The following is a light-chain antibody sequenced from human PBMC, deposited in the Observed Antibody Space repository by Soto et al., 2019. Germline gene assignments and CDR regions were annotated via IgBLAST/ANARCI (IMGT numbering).Light chain of an antibody. Sequence: DIPMTQSPSSLSASVGDRVTITCPTSQSIDNYLNWYQQKPGKAPKLLIFAASTLQSGVPSRFSGSGSETGFTLTISSLQPEDLATYYCQQSYTTLFTCGPGTKGDI. V-gene: IGKV1-39*01. CDR1: QSIDNY. CDR2: AAS. CDR3: QQSYTTLFT. J-gene: IGKJ3*01.